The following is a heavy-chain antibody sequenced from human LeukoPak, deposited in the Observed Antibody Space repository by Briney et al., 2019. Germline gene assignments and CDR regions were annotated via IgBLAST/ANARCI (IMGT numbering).Heavy chain of an antibody. D-gene: IGHD5-12*01. J-gene: IGHJ4*02. Sequence: SETLSLTCAVYGGSFSGYYWSWIRQPPGKGLEWIGEINHSGSTNYNPSLKSRVTISVDTSKNQFSLKLSSVTAADTAVYYCARSRRGYVFDYWGQGSLVTVSS. CDR3: ARSRRGYVFDY. CDR2: INHSGST. CDR1: GGSFSGYY. V-gene: IGHV4-34*01.